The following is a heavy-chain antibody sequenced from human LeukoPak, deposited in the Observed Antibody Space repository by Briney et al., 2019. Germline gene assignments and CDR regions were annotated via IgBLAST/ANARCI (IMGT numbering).Heavy chain of an antibody. Sequence: ASVTVSCKASGYTFTSYYVHWVRQAPGQGLEWMGKINPSGGSITYAQKFQGRVTMTRDASTTTVYMELSSLRSEDTAVYYCARDSEMRWLQSYYGMDVWGQGTTVTVSS. J-gene: IGHJ6*02. CDR2: INPSGGSI. CDR1: GYTFTSYY. D-gene: IGHD5-24*01. CDR3: ARDSEMRWLQSYYGMDV. V-gene: IGHV1-46*01.